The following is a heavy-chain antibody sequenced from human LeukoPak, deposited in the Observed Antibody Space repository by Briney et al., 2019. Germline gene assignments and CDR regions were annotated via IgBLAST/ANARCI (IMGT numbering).Heavy chain of an antibody. D-gene: IGHD6-13*01. CDR2: IFYSGST. J-gene: IGHJ4*02. CDR1: GGSISGYY. CDR3: ARRVGQQLATYFDY. Sequence: PSETLSLTCTVSGGSISGYYWSWIRQPPGKGLEWIGSIFYSGSTFYNPSLKSRVTMSVDTSKNQFSLRLSSVTAADTAVYYCARRVGQQLATYFDYWGQGTLVTVSS. V-gene: IGHV4-59*04.